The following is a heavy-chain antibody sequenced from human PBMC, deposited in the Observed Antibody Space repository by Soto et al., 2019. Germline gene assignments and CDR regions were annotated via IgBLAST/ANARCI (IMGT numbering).Heavy chain of an antibody. Sequence: EVQLVESGGGLVQPGGSLRLSCVASGFTVSSKYMSWVRQAPGKGLEWVSVLYSGGSTYYADSVRDGFTISRDNSRNTLYLQMSSLRVEDTAIYYCAVAPRGERLLDFDYWGRGTLVTVSS. D-gene: IGHD6-25*01. CDR3: AVAPRGERLLDFDY. CDR1: GFTVSSKY. CDR2: LYSGGST. J-gene: IGHJ4*02. V-gene: IGHV3-66*01.